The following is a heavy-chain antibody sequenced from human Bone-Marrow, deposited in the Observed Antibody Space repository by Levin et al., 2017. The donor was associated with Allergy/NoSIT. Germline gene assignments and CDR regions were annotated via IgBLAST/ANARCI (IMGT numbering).Heavy chain of an antibody. CDR2: IYPGDSET. CDR3: ARQPDELPPYDGEWVEEHYFDH. J-gene: IGHJ4*02. Sequence: AASVKVSCQGSGYQFTDYWIGWVRQLPGKGLEWMGNIYPGDSETRSSPSFQGQVTFSVDKSMNTAYLQWDSLRASDTAMYYCARQPDELPPYDGEWVEEHYFDHWGQGTLVTVSS. V-gene: IGHV5-51*01. CDR1: GYQFTDYW. D-gene: IGHD3-10*01.